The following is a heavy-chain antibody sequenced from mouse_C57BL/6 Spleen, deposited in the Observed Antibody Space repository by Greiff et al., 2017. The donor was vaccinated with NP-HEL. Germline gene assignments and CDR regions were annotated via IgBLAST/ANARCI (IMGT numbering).Heavy chain of an antibody. D-gene: IGHD2-4*01. J-gene: IGHJ3*01. Sequence: EVKLMESGEGLVKPGGSLKLSCAASGFTFSSYAMSWVRQTPEKRLEWVAYISSGGDYIYYADTVKGRFTISRDNARNTLYLQMSSLKSEDTAMYYCTRDYDGNWFAYWGQGTLVTVSA. CDR3: TRDYDGNWFAY. CDR1: GFTFSSYA. V-gene: IGHV5-9-1*02. CDR2: ISSGGDYI.